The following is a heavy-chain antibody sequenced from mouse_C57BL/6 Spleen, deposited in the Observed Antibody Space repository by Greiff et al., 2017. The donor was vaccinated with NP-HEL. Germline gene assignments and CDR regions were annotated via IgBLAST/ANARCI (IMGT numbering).Heavy chain of an antibody. D-gene: IGHD3-2*02. CDR1: GFTFSSYA. Sequence: DVRLVESGGGLVKPGGSLKLSCAASGFTFSSYAMSWVRQTPEKRLEWVATISDGGSYTYYPDNVKGRFTISRDNAKNNLYLQMSHLKSEDTAMYYCARDGWTAQATFYAMDYWGQGTSVTVSS. CDR2: ISDGGSYT. J-gene: IGHJ4*01. V-gene: IGHV5-4*01. CDR3: ARDGWTAQATFYAMDY.